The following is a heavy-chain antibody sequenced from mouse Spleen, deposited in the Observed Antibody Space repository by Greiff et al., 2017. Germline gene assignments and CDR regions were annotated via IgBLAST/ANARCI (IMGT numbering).Heavy chain of an antibody. CDR1: GFSLTGYG. J-gene: IGHJ4*01. D-gene: IGHD1-1*01. Sequence: VKVVESGPGLVAPSQSLSITCTVSGFSLTGYGVNWVRQPPGKGLEWLGMIWGDGSTDYNSALKSRLSISKDNSKSQVFLKMNSLQTDDTARYYCARDLFITTVVATPSYAMDYWGQGTSVTVSS. V-gene: IGHV2-6-7*01. CDR3: ARDLFITTVVATPSYAMDY. CDR2: IWGDGST.